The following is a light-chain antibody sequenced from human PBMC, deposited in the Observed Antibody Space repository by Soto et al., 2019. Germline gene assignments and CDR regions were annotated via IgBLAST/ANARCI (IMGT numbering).Light chain of an antibody. CDR3: GSYATGGAYV. CDR1: SSDVGGYNA. Sequence: QSALTQPASVSGSPGQSITISCTGTSSDVGGYNAVSWYQQHPGKAPKLMIYDVTTRPSGASNRFSGSKSGNTASLPISGLQAEDEADYYCGSYATGGAYVFGTGTKVTVL. J-gene: IGLJ1*01. V-gene: IGLV2-14*01. CDR2: DVT.